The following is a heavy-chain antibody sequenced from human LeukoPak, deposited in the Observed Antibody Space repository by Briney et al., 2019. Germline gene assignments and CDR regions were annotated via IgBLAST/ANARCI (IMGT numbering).Heavy chain of an antibody. CDR2: IMPNSGST. Sequence: ASVKVSCKASGYTFGAYYMYWVPQAPGQGLEWMGWIMPNSGSTNYTQKFQGRVTMTRDTSINTAYMELSRLTSDDTAVYFCATWGLHFDIWGQGTMVIVAS. CDR1: GYTFGAYY. CDR3: ATWGLHFDI. V-gene: IGHV1-2*02. J-gene: IGHJ3*02. D-gene: IGHD3-16*01.